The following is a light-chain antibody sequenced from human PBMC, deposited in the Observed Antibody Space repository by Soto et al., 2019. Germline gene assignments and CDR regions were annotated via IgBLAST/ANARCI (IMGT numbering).Light chain of an antibody. J-gene: IGKJ5*01. CDR1: RVISRS. CDR2: AAS. CDR3: EQSQTFTIT. V-gene: IGKV1-12*01. Sequence: DIHGTQCPSSGSTAVGYMFTITFRAGRVISRSLAWYQKKQGKAPHLLIYAASNLQSGVPSRLRGIGFGTYFTLTIDIMKNEDFATYYCEQSQTFTITFGHGTRLEIK.